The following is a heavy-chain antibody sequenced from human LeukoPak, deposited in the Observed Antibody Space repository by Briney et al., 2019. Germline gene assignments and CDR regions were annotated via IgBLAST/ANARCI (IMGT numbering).Heavy chain of an antibody. CDR2: MNPNSGNT. CDR1: GYTFTSYD. D-gene: IGHD5-24*01. Sequence: ASVKVSCKASGYTFTSYDINWVRQATGQGLEWMGWMNPNSGNTGYAQKFQGRVTITRNTSISTAYMELSSLRAEDTAVYYCARDVGWLQLDYWGQGTLVTVSS. CDR3: ARDVGWLQLDY. J-gene: IGHJ4*02. V-gene: IGHV1-8*03.